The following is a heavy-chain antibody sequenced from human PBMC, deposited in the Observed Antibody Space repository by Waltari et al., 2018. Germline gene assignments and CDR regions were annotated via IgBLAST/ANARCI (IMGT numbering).Heavy chain of an antibody. J-gene: IGHJ4*02. CDR2: ISPIFGTA. CDR1: GGTFSSYA. CDR3: ARERTTMVQGVMGY. Sequence: QVQLVQSGAAVKKPGSSVTVSCKASGGTFSSYAISWVRQAPGQGLEWMGRISPIFGTANYAQKFQGRVTITADKSTSTAYMELSSLRSEDTAVYYGARERTTMVQGVMGYWGQGTLVTVSS. D-gene: IGHD3-10*01. V-gene: IGHV1-69*08.